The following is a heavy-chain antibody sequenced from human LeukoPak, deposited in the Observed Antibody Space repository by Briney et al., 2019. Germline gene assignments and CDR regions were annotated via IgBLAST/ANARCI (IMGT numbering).Heavy chain of an antibody. Sequence: SETLSLTCAVYGGSFSGYYWSWIRQPPGEGLEWIGEINHSGSTNYNPSLKSRVTISVDTSKNQFSLKLSSVTAADTAVYYCARGASLPFDYWGQGTLVTVSS. J-gene: IGHJ4*02. V-gene: IGHV4-34*01. CDR1: GGSFSGYY. CDR2: INHSGST. CDR3: ARGASLPFDY.